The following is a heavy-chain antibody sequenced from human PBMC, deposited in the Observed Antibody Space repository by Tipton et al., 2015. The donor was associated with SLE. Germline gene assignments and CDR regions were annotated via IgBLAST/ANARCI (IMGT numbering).Heavy chain of an antibody. J-gene: IGHJ4*02. CDR1: GFTFNNYW. D-gene: IGHD3-10*01. V-gene: IGHV3-74*01. Sequence: SLRLSCAASGFTFNNYWMHWVRQVPGKGLVWVSRINTDGSGTTYADSVKGRFTISRDNAKNTLYLQMNSLRVEDTAVYYCARGSYFVHWGQGTLVTVSS. CDR3: ARGSYFVH. CDR2: INTDGSGT.